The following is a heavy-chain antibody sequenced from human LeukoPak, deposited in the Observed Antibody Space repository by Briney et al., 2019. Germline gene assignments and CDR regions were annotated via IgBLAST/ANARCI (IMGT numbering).Heavy chain of an antibody. CDR1: GYTFTSYY. CDR2: INPSGGST. CDR3: ARDLSMITFGGGLDY. D-gene: IGHD3-16*01. V-gene: IGHV1-46*03. Sequence: ASVKVSCKASGYTFTSYYMHWLRQAPGQGLEWMGIINPSGGSTSYAQKFQGRVTMTRDTSTSTVYMELSSLRSEDTAVYYCARDLSMITFGGGLDYWGQGTLVTGSS. J-gene: IGHJ4*02.